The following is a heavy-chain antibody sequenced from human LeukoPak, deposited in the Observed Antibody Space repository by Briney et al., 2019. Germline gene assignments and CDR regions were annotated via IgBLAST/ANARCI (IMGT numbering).Heavy chain of an antibody. V-gene: IGHV3-23*01. CDR2: VSGSGVST. J-gene: IGHJ4*02. CDR1: GFRFSSYA. D-gene: IGHD3-22*01. CDR3: ARDVEPLGTMIVVVGYFDY. Sequence: PGGSLRLSCAASGFRFSSYAMSWVRQAPGKGLEWVSAVSGSGVSTYYADSVKGRFTVSRDNSKNTLYLQMNSLRAEDTAVYYCARDVEPLGTMIVVVGYFDYWGQGTLVTVSS.